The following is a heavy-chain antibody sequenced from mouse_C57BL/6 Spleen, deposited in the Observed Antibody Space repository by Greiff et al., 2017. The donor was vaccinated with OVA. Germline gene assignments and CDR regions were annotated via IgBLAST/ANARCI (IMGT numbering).Heavy chain of an antibody. CDR2: IDPSDSET. D-gene: IGHD2-3*01. Sequence: QVQLQQPGAELVRPGSSVKLSCKASGYTFTSYWMHWVKQRPIQGLEWIGNIDPSDSETHYNQKFKDKATLTVDKSSSTAYMQLSSLTSEDSAVYYCARWHDGDYFDYWGQGTTLTVSS. V-gene: IGHV1-52*01. CDR1: GYTFTSYW. CDR3: ARWHDGDYFDY. J-gene: IGHJ2*01.